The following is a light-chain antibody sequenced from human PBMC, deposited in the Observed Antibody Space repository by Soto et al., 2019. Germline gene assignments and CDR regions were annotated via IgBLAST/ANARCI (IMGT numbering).Light chain of an antibody. Sequence: IQMTQSPSTLSASVGDRVTIACRASQSISSYLAWYQQKPGKAHKLLIYDAFKLESGVPSRFSGSGSGTEFTLAITRLQPDDFAIYYCQQYNTYSSTFGQGTKLEIK. V-gene: IGKV1-5*01. CDR2: DAF. J-gene: IGKJ2*01. CDR1: QSISSY. CDR3: QQYNTYSST.